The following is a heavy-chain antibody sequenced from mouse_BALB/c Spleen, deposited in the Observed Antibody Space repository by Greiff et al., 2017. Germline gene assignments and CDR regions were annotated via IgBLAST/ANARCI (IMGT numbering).Heavy chain of an antibody. V-gene: IGHV6-6*02. CDR3: TSDYDWDY. Sequence: EVKLMESGGGLVQPGGSLKLSCAASGFTFSNYWMNWVRQSPEKGLEWVADIRMKSNNYATPYAGSVKGRFTISSDDSKNSVYLQMNNLRAEDTGSYYCTSDYDWDYWGQGTTLTVSS. CDR1: GFTFSNYW. J-gene: IGHJ2*01. CDR2: IRMKSNNYAT. D-gene: IGHD2-4*01.